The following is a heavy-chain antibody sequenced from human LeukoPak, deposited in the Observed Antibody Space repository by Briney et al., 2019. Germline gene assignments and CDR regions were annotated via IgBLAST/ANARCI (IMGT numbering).Heavy chain of an antibody. CDR3: ATQARIVGATGYFDY. J-gene: IGHJ4*02. CDR1: NGSIGGNY. Sequence: SETLSLTCIVSNGSIGGNYWSWIRQPPGKGLEWIGYIYSSGSTNYNPSLKSRVTISLDTSKNQFSLKLSSVTAADTAVYYCATQARIVGATGYFDYWGQGTLVTVSS. CDR2: IYSSGST. D-gene: IGHD1-26*01. V-gene: IGHV4-59*08.